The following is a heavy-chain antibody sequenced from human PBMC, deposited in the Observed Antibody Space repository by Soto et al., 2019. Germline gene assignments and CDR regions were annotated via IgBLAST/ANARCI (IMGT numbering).Heavy chain of an antibody. J-gene: IGHJ6*02. CDR1: GGSFSIYY. CDR3: ARGRAGGSGRSTYQYYVMDV. D-gene: IGHD3-10*01. Sequence: SETLSLTCSVSGGSFSIYYWNWIRHSPGKGLEWIGEINYSASTTYNPSLKSRVSISIDTSGNQFSLNLTSVTAADTAVYYCARGRAGGSGRSTYQYYVMDVWGQGTTVTVSS. V-gene: IGHV4-34*01. CDR2: INYSAST.